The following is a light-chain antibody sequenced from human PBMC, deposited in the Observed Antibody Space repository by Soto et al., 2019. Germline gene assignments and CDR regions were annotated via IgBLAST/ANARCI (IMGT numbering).Light chain of an antibody. Sequence: QSVLTQPPSASAAPGQGVTISCAGSYSNIGSNAVSWYQHFPGTAPKLLIYFNHNRPSGVPDRFSGSKSGTSASLAISGLQSEDEAHHFCAVWDDSLNGVIFGGGTKLTVL. V-gene: IGLV1-44*01. CDR1: YSNIGSNA. CDR3: AVWDDSLNGVI. J-gene: IGLJ2*01. CDR2: FNH.